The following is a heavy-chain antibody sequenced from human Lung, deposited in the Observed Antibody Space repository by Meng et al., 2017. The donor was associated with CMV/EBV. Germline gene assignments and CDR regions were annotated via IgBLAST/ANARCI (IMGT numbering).Heavy chain of an antibody. J-gene: IGHJ5*02. Sequence: GESXKISCAASGFTFSTYWMSWVRQAPGKGLEWVANINQDGTVKYYVGSVKGRFTISRDSAKNSLYLQMNSLRAEDTAVYYCARDAPLVRGTGLYDHWGQGTXVTVSS. CDR2: INQDGTVK. V-gene: IGHV3-7*01. CDR1: GFTFSTYW. CDR3: ARDAPLVRGTGLYDH. D-gene: IGHD1-26*01.